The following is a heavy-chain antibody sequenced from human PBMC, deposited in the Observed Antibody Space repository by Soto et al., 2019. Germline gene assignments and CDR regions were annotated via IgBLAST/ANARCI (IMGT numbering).Heavy chain of an antibody. CDR3: VCVAVIAA. V-gene: IGHV3-23*01. J-gene: IGHJ4*02. CDR2: IRGSGGST. CDR1: ALTFSTSW. D-gene: IGHD6-19*01. Sequence: PGGPLRLSCVASALTFSTSWMSWFRQAPGKGLEWVSAIRGSGGSTYYADSVKGRFTISRDNSKNTLYLQMNSLRAEDTAVYYCVCVAVIAAWGQGTLVTVSS.